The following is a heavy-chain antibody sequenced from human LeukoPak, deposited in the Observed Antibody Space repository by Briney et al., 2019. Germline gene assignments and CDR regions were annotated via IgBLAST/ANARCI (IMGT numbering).Heavy chain of an antibody. CDR1: GGSISSSSYD. J-gene: IGHJ4*02. V-gene: IGHV4-39*01. D-gene: IGHD3-10*01. CDR2: IYYSGST. Sequence: PSETLSLTCTVSGGSISSSSYDWGWIRQPPGKGLEWIGSIYYSGSTYYNPSLKSRVTISVDTSKNQFSLKLSSVTAADTAVYYCARSRELLYDDFDYWGQGTLVTVSS. CDR3: ARSRELLYDDFDY.